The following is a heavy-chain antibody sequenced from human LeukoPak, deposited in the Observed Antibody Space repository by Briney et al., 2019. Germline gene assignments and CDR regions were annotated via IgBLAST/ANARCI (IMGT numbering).Heavy chain of an antibody. CDR2: ISSSGDST. J-gene: IGHJ4*02. V-gene: IGHV3-23*01. Sequence: PGGSLRLSCAASGFTFSSYAMNWVRQAPGKGLEWVSGISSSGDSTYHADSVEGRFTISRDNSKNTLFLQMSSLRAEDTAVYYCAKRDGLVLADYWGQGTLVTVSS. D-gene: IGHD3-3*01. CDR3: AKRDGLVLADY. CDR1: GFTFSSYA.